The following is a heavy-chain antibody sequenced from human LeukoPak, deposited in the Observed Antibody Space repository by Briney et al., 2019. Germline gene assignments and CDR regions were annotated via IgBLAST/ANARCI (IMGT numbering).Heavy chain of an antibody. CDR2: IIPIFGTA. Sequence: SVKVSCKASGGTFSSYAISWVRQAPGQGLEWMGGIIPIFGTANYAQKFQGRVTITTDESTSTAYMELSSLRSEDTAVYYCARVGRDCSDINCYWADWFDPWGQGTLVIVSS. V-gene: IGHV1-69*05. CDR1: GGTFSSYA. J-gene: IGHJ5*02. CDR3: ARVGRDCSDINCYWADWFDP. D-gene: IGHD2-2*01.